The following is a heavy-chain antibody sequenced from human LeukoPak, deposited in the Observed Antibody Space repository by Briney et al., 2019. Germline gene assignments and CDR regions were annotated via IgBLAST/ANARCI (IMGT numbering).Heavy chain of an antibody. Sequence: SETLSLTCAVYGGSFSGYYWSWIRQPPGKGLEWIGEINHSGSTNCNPSLKSRVTISVDTSKNQFSLKLSSVTAADTAVYYCARDRADGFLEWFSGGDYWGQGTLVTVSS. J-gene: IGHJ4*02. CDR3: ARDRADGFLEWFSGGDY. V-gene: IGHV4-34*01. CDR1: GGSFSGYY. D-gene: IGHD3-3*01. CDR2: INHSGST.